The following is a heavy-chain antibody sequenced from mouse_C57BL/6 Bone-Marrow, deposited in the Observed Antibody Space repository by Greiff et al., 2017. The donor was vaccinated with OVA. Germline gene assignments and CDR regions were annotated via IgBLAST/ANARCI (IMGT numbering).Heavy chain of an antibody. J-gene: IGHJ4*01. V-gene: IGHV1-64*01. CDR2: IHPNSGST. Sequence: VQLQESGAELVKPGASVKLSCKASGYTFTSYWMHWVKQRPGQGLEWIGMIHPNSGSTNYNEKFKSKATLTVDKSSSTAYMQLSSLTSEDSAVYYCARWVYAMDYWGQGTSVTVSS. CDR1: GYTFTSYW. CDR3: ARWVYAMDY.